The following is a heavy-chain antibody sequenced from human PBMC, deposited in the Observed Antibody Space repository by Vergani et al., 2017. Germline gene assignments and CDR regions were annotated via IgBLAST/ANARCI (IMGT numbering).Heavy chain of an antibody. D-gene: IGHD5-24*01. Sequence: QVQLVESGGGVVQPGRSLRLSCTPSSFKLGDYGMHWVRQAPGRGLEWVSMTWYDGNNNYYADSVKGRFTISKDISKNTLYLQMNSLRGDDTAVYYCARGTRDTPSSLDYWGQGTLVTVSS. V-gene: IGHV3-33*01. CDR1: SFKLGDYG. CDR3: ARGTRDTPSSLDY. J-gene: IGHJ4*02. CDR2: TWYDGNNN.